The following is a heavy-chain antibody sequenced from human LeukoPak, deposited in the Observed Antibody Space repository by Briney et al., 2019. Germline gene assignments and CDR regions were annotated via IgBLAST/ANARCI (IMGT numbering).Heavy chain of an antibody. V-gene: IGHV1-2*02. CDR1: GYTFTSYY. CDR3: ARLTTLLDAFDI. CDR2: INPNSGGT. Sequence: ASVKVSCKASGYTFTSYYMHWVRQAPGQGLEWMGWINPNSGGTNYAQKFQGRVTMTRDTSISTAYMELSRLRSDDTAVYYCARLTTLLDAFDIWGQGTMVTVSS. D-gene: IGHD1-1*01. J-gene: IGHJ3*02.